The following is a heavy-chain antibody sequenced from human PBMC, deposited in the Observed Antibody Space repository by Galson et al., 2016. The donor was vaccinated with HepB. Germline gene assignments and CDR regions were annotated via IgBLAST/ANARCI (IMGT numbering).Heavy chain of an antibody. J-gene: IGHJ5*02. CDR2: IYYSGST. CDR3: ARANYDGSGSYMGSWVDP. CDR1: GGSIRSGGYY. D-gene: IGHD3-10*01. V-gene: IGHV4-31*03. Sequence: TLSLTCTVSGGSIRSGGYYWSWIRQYPGKGLEWIGCIYYSGSTYYNPSLKSRVTISLDTSNNQFSLKLSSVTAADTAVYYCARANYDGSGSYMGSWVDPWGQGTLVTVSS.